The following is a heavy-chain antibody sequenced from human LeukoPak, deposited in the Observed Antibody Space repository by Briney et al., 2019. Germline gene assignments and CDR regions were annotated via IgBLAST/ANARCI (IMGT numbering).Heavy chain of an antibody. CDR1: GGSISSSSYY. CDR3: ARTVTIFWSDY. V-gene: IGHV4-39*07. Sequence: SETLSLTCTVSGGSISSSSYYWGWIRQPPGKGLEWIGSIYYSGSTYYNPSLKSRVTISVDTSRNQFSLKLSSVTAADTAVYYCARTVTIFWSDYWGQGTLVTVSS. D-gene: IGHD3-9*01. J-gene: IGHJ4*02. CDR2: IYYSGST.